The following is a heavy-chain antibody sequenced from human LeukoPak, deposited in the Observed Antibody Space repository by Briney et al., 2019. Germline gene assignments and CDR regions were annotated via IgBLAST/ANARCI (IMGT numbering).Heavy chain of an antibody. CDR3: AKLVSGYPNWFDP. CDR1: GFTFSSYA. CDR2: ISSSGDT. D-gene: IGHD3-3*01. J-gene: IGHJ5*02. Sequence: GGSLRLSCAASGFTFSSYAMSWARQAPGKGLEWVSAISSSGDTYYAGSVKGRFTISRDNSKNTLYLQMNSLRAEDTALYYCAKLVSGYPNWFDPWGQGTLVTVSS. V-gene: IGHV3-23*01.